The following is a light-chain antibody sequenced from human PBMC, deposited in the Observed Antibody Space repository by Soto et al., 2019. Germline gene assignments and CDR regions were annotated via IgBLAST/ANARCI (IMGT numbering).Light chain of an antibody. CDR3: CSSGGSPTYV. Sequence: QSALTQPPSASGSPGQSVTISCTGTKNDIGVYDFVSWYQHHPGKAPRLIIYEVVQRPSGVPDRFSGSKSGNTASLTVSGLKVEDEADYYCCSSGGSPTYVFGTGTKVTVL. V-gene: IGLV2-8*01. CDR2: EVV. J-gene: IGLJ1*01. CDR1: KNDIGVYDF.